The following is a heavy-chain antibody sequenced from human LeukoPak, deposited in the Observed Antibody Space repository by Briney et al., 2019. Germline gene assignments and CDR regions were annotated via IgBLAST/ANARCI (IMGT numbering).Heavy chain of an antibody. CDR1: GFTFSGYS. J-gene: IGHJ4*02. CDR2: ITSSSSAI. CDR3: ARVRGSYHFDY. Sequence: SGGSLRLSCAASGFTFSGYSMNWVRQALGRGLEWVSYITSSSSAIYYADSVKGRFTISRDNAKNSLYLQMNSLRAEDTAVYYCARVRGSYHFDYWGQGTLVTVSS. V-gene: IGHV3-48*01. D-gene: IGHD1-26*01.